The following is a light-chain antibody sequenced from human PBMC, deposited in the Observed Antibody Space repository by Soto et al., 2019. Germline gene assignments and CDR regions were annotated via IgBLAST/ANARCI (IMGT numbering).Light chain of an antibody. CDR2: GAS. CDR1: QSVGGD. V-gene: IGKV3-15*01. J-gene: IGKJ4*01. CDR3: QQYENWPQLT. Sequence: ERVMTQSPATLSVSPGESATLSCRASQSVGGDLAWYQQKPGQAPRLLIYGASSRAPGIPDRFSGSGSGTEFTLTISSLQSEDSAVYYCQQYENWPQLTFGGGTKVEIK.